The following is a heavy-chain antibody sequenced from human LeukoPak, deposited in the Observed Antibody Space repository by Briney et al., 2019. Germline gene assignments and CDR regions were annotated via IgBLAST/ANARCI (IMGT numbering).Heavy chain of an antibody. J-gene: IGHJ4*02. V-gene: IGHV4-30-4*08. Sequence: SETLSLTCTVSGGSISSGDYYWSWIRQPPGKGLEWIGYIYYSGSTYYNPSLKSRVTISVDTSKNQFSLKLSSVTAADTAVYYCASTPYDSSGYYGYWGQGTLVAVSS. CDR1: GGSISSGDYY. CDR2: IYYSGST. CDR3: ASTPYDSSGYYGY. D-gene: IGHD3-22*01.